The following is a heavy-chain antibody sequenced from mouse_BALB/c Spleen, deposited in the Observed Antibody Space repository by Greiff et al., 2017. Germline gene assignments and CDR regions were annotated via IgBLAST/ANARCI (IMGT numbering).Heavy chain of an antibody. Sequence: EVKLVESGGGLVKPGGSLKLSCAASGFTFSSYAMSWVRQTPEKRLEWVATISSGGSYTYYPDSVKGRFTISRDNAKNTLYLQMSSLRSEDTAMYYCAKHEDLYAMDYWGQGTSVTVSS. J-gene: IGHJ4*01. CDR3: AKHEDLYAMDY. CDR2: ISSGGSYT. CDR1: GFTFSSYA. V-gene: IGHV5-9-3*01.